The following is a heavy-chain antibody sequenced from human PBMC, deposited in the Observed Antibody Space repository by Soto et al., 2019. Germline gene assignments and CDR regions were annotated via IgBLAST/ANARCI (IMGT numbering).Heavy chain of an antibody. J-gene: IGHJ6*03. V-gene: IGHV4-34*01. D-gene: IGHD3-16*01. Sequence: PSETLSLTCAVYGGSFSGYYWSWIRQPPGKGLEWIGEINRSGSTNYNPSLKSRVTISVDTSKNQFSLKLSSVTAADTAVYYCARVGGLSHPYYYYYMDVWGKGTTVTVSS. CDR2: INRSGST. CDR1: GGSFSGYY. CDR3: ARVGGLSHPYYYYYMDV.